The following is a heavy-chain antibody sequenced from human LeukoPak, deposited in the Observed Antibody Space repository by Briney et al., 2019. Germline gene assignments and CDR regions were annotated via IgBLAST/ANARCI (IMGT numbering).Heavy chain of an antibody. CDR1: GFTFSSYG. J-gene: IGHJ4*02. V-gene: IGHV3-33*08. CDR2: IWYGGSNK. CDR3: VRGPDSESFIV. D-gene: IGHD1-26*01. Sequence: GGSLRLSCAASGFTFSSYGMHWVRQAPGKGLEWVAVIWYGGSNKYYADSVKGRFTISRDNSKNSLYLQMNALRPDDTAVYYCVRGPDSESFIVWGQGTRVTVSS.